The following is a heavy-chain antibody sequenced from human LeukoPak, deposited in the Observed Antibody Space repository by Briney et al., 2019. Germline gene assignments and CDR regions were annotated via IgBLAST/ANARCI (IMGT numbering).Heavy chain of an antibody. J-gene: IGHJ5*02. CDR1: GGSFSGYY. CDR2: INHSGST. CDR3: ARGPSRSGSGSYTLGWNWFDP. Sequence: PSETLSLTCAVYGGSFSGYYWSWIRQPPGKGLEWIGEINHSGSTNYNPSLKSRVTISVDTSKNQFSLKLSSVTAADTAVYYCARGPSRSGSGSYTLGWNWFDPWGQGTLVTVSS. V-gene: IGHV4-34*01. D-gene: IGHD3-10*01.